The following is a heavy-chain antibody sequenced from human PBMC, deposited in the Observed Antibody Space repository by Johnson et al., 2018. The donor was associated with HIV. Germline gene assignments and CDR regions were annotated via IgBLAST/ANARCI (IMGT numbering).Heavy chain of an antibody. CDR3: AKSLFSISWPYDAFDM. V-gene: IGHV3-15*01. CDR2: LKSRTDGGTT. D-gene: IGHD2/OR15-2a*01. CDR1: GFTFNNAW. J-gene: IGHJ3*02. Sequence: VQLVESGGGVVQPGKSLRLSCAASGFTFNNAWMSWVRQAPGKGLEWVGRLKSRTDGGTTDYAAPVKGRFTISRDDSKNTLYLQMNSLRAEDTAVYYCAKSLFSISWPYDAFDMWGQGTMVTVS.